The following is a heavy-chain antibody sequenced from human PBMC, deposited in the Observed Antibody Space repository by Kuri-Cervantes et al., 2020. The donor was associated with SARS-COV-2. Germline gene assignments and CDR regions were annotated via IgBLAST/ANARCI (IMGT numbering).Heavy chain of an antibody. CDR3: ARNHSMDV. CDR1: GFTFSDYD. CDR2: IWYDGRNT. Sequence: LTCASSGFTFSDYDMHWVRQAPGKGLEWVAVIWYDGRNTYYTGSVKGRFTISRDNSKNMLYLEVNSLRAEDTAVYYCARNHSMDVWGTGTAVTVSS. V-gene: IGHV3-33*08. J-gene: IGHJ6*03.